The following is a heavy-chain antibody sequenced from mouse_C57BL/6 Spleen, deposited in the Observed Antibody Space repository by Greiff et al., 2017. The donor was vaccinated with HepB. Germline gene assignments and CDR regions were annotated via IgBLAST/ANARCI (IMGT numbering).Heavy chain of an antibody. CDR3: ATNWVDY. CDR2: IYPGDGDT. J-gene: IGHJ2*01. V-gene: IGHV1-82*01. D-gene: IGHD4-1*01. CDR1: GYAFSSSW. Sequence: QVQLQQSGPELVKPGASVKISCKASGYAFSSSWMNWVEQRPGKGLEWIGRIYPGDGDTNYNGKFKGKATLTADKSSSTAYMQLSSLTSEDSAVYFCATNWVDYWGQGTTLTVSS.